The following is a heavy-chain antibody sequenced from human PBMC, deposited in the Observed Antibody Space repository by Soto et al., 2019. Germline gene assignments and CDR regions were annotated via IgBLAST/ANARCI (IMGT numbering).Heavy chain of an antibody. J-gene: IGHJ5*02. Sequence: EVQLLESGGGLVQPGGSLRLSGAASGFTFSPNSMTWVRQAPGKGLEWVCGISGGGDSTHYADSVKGRFTISRDNSKNMVYLQMNSLTADDTAVYFCSKWDGYGDQWGQGTLVTVSS. CDR2: ISGGGDST. V-gene: IGHV3-23*01. CDR3: SKWDGYGDQ. D-gene: IGHD5-12*01. CDR1: GFTFSPNS.